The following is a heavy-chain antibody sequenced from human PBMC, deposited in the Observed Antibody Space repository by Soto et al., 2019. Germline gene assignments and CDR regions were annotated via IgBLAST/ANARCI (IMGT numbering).Heavy chain of an antibody. V-gene: IGHV3-74*01. Sequence: GGSLRLSCAASGFTFSSYWMHWVRPAPGKGLVWVSRINSDGSSTSYADSVKGRFTISRDNAKNTLYLQMNSLRAEDTAVYYCARGSLVVVTAISDYWGQGTLVTVSS. CDR2: INSDGSST. CDR1: GFTFSSYW. D-gene: IGHD2-21*02. J-gene: IGHJ4*02. CDR3: ARGSLVVVTAISDY.